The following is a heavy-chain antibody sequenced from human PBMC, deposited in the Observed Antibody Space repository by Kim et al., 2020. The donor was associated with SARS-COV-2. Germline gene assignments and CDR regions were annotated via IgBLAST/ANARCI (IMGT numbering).Heavy chain of an antibody. CDR3: ARGKSEISMIVVVMTGVSYYFDF. D-gene: IGHD3-22*01. CDR2: INHSGST. J-gene: IGHJ4*02. Sequence: SETLSLTCAVDGGSLGDYSWTWIRQPPGKGLEWIGEINHSGSTKYNPSLKSRVTISLDTSKNQFSLRLKSVTAADTAVYYCARGKSEISMIVVVMTGVSYYFDFWGQGNLVTVSS. CDR1: GGSLGDYS. V-gene: IGHV4-34*01.